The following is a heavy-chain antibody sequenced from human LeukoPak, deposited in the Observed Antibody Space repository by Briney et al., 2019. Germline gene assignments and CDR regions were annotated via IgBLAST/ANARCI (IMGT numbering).Heavy chain of an antibody. CDR3: ARTARLLDY. J-gene: IGHJ4*02. D-gene: IGHD2-21*02. CDR1: GFTFSDHY. Sequence: GGSLRLSCAASGFTFSDHYMTWIRQAPGKGLEWVSYISTSGGTINYADSVKGRFTVSRDNAKNSLFLQMNSLRAEDTAVYYCARTARLLDYWGQGTPVTVSS. CDR2: ISTSGGTI. V-gene: IGHV3-11*01.